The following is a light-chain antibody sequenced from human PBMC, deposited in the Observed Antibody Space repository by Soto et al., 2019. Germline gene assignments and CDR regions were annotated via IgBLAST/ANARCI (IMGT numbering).Light chain of an antibody. CDR1: QSLTNPY. V-gene: IGKV3-11*01. Sequence: ENVLTQSPGTLSLSPGDRATLFCRARQSLTNPYIAWYQQKPGQAPRLLIYDASNRATGIPARFSGSGSGTDFTLTISSLEPEDFAVYYCQQRNNWPGTFGGGTKVDIK. J-gene: IGKJ4*01. CDR2: DAS. CDR3: QQRNNWPGT.